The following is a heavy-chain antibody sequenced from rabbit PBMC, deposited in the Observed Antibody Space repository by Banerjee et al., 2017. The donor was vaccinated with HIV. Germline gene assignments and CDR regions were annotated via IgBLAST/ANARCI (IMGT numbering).Heavy chain of an antibody. CDR3: ARDLGAYSGGWDYYFNL. Sequence: QSLEESGGDLVKPGASLTLTCEAAGIDFSTYYMCWVRQAPGKGLEWIACIYAGSSGSTYYANWAKGRFTISKTSSTTVTLQMTSLTAADTATYFCARDLGAYSGGWDYYFNLWGQGTLVTVS. V-gene: IGHV1S40*01. D-gene: IGHD4-1*01. CDR2: IYAGSSGST. CDR1: GIDFSTYY. J-gene: IGHJ4*01.